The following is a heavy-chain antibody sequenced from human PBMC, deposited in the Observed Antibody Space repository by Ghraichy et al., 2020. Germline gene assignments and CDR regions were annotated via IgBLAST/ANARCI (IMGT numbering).Heavy chain of an antibody. CDR3: AREGYSSSWRPGGYYYYGMDV. CDR1: GFTFSSYW. V-gene: IGHV3-74*01. J-gene: IGHJ6*02. Sequence: GGSPRLSCAASGFTFSSYWMYWVRQAPGKGLVWVSRINSDGSSTSYADSVKGRFTISRDNAKNTLYLQMNSLRAEDTAVYYCAREGYSSSWRPGGYYYYGMDVWGQGTTVTVSS. CDR2: INSDGSST. D-gene: IGHD6-13*01.